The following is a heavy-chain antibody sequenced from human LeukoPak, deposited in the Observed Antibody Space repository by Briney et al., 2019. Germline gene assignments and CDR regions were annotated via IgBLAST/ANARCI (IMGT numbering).Heavy chain of an antibody. CDR3: ARVFSSSWYILYYFDY. D-gene: IGHD6-13*01. CDR2: TSSSSSYI. CDR1: GFTFSSYS. Sequence: GGSLRLSCVVSGFTFSSYSMSWVRQAPGKGLEWVSSTSSSSSYIYYADSVKGRFTISRDDAKNSLYLQMNSLRAEDTAVYFCARVFSSSWYILYYFDYWGQGSLVTVSS. V-gene: IGHV3-21*06. J-gene: IGHJ4*02.